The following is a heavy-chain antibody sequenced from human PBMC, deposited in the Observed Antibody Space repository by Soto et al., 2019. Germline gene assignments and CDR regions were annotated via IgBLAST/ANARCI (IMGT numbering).Heavy chain of an antibody. Sequence: SETLSLTRIVSCDSISPYYWTWIRQPPGKGLEWIGHIYYSGSPNYNPSLKSRVTISVDTSKSQFSLKLSSVTAADTAVYYCARDVSPTYWGQGMLVTVS. V-gene: IGHV4-59*01. CDR2: IYYSGSP. CDR1: CDSISPYY. CDR3: ARDVSPTY. J-gene: IGHJ4*02.